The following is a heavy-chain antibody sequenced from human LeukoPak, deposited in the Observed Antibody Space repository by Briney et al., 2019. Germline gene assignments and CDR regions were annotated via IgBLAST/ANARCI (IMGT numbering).Heavy chain of an antibody. J-gene: IGHJ6*04. CDR3: ARGTVGSTSCYDL. Sequence: SETLSLTCAVYGGSFSGYYWSWIRQPPGKGLEWIGEINHSGSTNYNPSLKSRVTISVDTSKNQFSLKLSSVTAADTAVYYCARGTVGSTSCYDLWGKGTTVTVSS. V-gene: IGHV4-34*01. CDR2: INHSGST. D-gene: IGHD2-2*01. CDR1: GGSFSGYY.